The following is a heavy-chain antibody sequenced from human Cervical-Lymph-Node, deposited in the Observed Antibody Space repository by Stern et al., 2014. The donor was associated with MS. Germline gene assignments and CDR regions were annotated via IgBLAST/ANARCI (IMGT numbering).Heavy chain of an antibody. CDR1: GFTVNDYS. CDR3: AKTTVTTRPFEF. Sequence: VQLEESGGGLVQPGRPLRLSCAASGFTVNDYSMHWVRQAPGKGLEWVSGISWDGGSTEYAASVKGRFAISRDNAKNSLFLHMNSLRPEDTAFYYCAKTTVTTRPFEFWGQGTLVTVSS. CDR2: ISWDGGST. V-gene: IGHV3-9*01. J-gene: IGHJ4*02. D-gene: IGHD4-17*01.